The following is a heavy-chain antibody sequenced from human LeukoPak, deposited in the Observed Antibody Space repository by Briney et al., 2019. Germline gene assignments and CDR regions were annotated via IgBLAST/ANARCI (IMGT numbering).Heavy chain of an antibody. D-gene: IGHD2-15*01. J-gene: IGHJ4*02. CDR3: AGRWYHAYCDY. CDR1: GGSVSSGSYY. CDR2: IDYSGST. Sequence: SETLSLTCTVSGGSVSSGSYYWNWIRQPPGKGLEWIGCIDYSGSTYYNPSLKSRVTVSADTSKNQFSLKLTSVTAADTAVYYCAGRWYHAYCDYWGQGSLVTVSS. V-gene: IGHV4-61*01.